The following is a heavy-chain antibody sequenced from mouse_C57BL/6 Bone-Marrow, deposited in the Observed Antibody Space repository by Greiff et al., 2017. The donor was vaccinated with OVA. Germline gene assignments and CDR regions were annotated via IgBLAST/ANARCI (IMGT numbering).Heavy chain of an antibody. D-gene: IGHD1-1*01. CDR1: GYTFTSYN. CDR3: ARGEETITTVVGGAMDY. CDR2: IYPGNGDT. V-gene: IGHV1-12*01. Sequence: QVQLQQSGAELVRPGASVKMSCKASGYTFTSYNMHWVKQTPRQGLEWIGAIYPGNGDTSYNQKFKGKATLTVDKSSSTAYMQLSSLTSEDSAVYFCARGEETITTVVGGAMDYWGQGTSVTVSS. J-gene: IGHJ4*01.